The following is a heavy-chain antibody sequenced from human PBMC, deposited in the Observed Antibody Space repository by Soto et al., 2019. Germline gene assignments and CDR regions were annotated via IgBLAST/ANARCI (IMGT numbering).Heavy chain of an antibody. D-gene: IGHD2-2*01. CDR2: IIPIFGTA. CDR3: ARTVVVALVYYYYGMDA. V-gene: IGHV1-69*15. CDR1: GGTFSNYA. Sequence: QVQLVQSGAEVKKPGSSVKVSCRASGGTFSNYAISWVRQAPGQGLEWMGKIIPIFGTANYAHNFEGRVTITAAESKSTAYIELSSRTSEDAGVDYCARTVVVALVYYYYGMDAWGQGTTVTDSS. J-gene: IGHJ6*02.